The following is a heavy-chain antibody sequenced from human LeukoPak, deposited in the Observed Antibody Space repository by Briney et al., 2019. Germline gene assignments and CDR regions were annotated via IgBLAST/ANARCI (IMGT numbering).Heavy chain of an antibody. CDR1: GVSITSGTSS. D-gene: IGHD4-17*01. V-gene: IGHV4-61*02. CDR2: IYHSGST. CDR3: ARGDDYGDHRELHWFYS. Sequence: SETLSLTCTVSGVSITSGTSSRIWIRQPGGKGLEWIGRIYHSGSTNYNPSLKSRVTISVDTSKNQFSLKLNSVTDADTAVYYCARGDDYGDHRELHWFYSWGEGTLVTVSS. J-gene: IGHJ5*01.